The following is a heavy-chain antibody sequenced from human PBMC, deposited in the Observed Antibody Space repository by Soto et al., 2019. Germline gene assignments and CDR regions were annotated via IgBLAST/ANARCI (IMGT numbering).Heavy chain of an antibody. Sequence: QVQLVQSGAEVKKPGASVKVSCKPSGDTFTNFDLNWVRQAAGKGLGWLGWMRANSGDTGHAQTFRGRVSMTRDISMSPAYMELSSLRAEDTAVYCCARYIHGQGFEVWGQGTLVIVSS. D-gene: IGHD3-3*01. V-gene: IGHV1-8*01. CDR2: MRANSGDT. CDR1: GDTFTNFD. CDR3: ARYIHGQGFEV. J-gene: IGHJ4*02.